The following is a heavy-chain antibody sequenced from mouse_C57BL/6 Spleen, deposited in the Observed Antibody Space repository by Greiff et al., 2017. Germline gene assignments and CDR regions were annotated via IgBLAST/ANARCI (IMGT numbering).Heavy chain of an antibody. CDR3: EPVFITTDEDYYYAMDY. CDR2: ISSGGSYT. V-gene: IGHV5-6*01. Sequence: EVQGVESGGDLVKPGGSLKLSCAASGFTFSSYGMSWVRQTPDKRLEWVATISSGGSYTYYPDSVKGRFTISRDNAKNTLYLQMSSLKSEDTAMYYCEPVFITTDEDYYYAMDYWGQGTSVTVSS. CDR1: GFTFSSYG. D-gene: IGHD1-1*01. J-gene: IGHJ4*01.